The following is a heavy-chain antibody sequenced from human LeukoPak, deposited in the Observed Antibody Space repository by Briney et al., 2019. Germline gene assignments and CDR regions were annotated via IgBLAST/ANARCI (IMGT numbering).Heavy chain of an antibody. CDR3: ATDGSYGLTY. CDR1: GFTFSTYW. V-gene: IGHV3-74*01. Sequence: GGSLRLSCTASGFTFSTYWMHWVRQAPGKGLVWVSRVNTDVSSTTYADSVKGRFTISRDNTKDMVYLQMNSLRAEDTAVYYCATDGSYGLTYWGQGTLVTVSS. CDR2: VNTDVSST. J-gene: IGHJ4*02. D-gene: IGHD1-26*01.